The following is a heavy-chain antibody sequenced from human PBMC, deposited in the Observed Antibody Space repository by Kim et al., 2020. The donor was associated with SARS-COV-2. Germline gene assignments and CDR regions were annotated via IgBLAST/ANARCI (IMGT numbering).Heavy chain of an antibody. CDR2: IKEDGSEQ. CDR3: ATERDEAAAGTGYYYYGMDV. V-gene: IGHV3-7*01. J-gene: IGHJ6*02. Sequence: GGSLRLSCAASGFTFSNYWMSWVRQAPGKGLEWEANIKEDGSEQYYVDSVKGRFTSSRDNAKNSLYLQMNSLRAEDTAVYYCATERDEAAAGTGYYYYGMDVWGQGTRDSVSS. CDR1: GFTFSNYW. D-gene: IGHD6-13*01.